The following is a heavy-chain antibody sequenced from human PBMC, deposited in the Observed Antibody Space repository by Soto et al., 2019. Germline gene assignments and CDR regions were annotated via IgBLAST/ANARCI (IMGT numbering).Heavy chain of an antibody. CDR3: ARGHSSGWYGGAYDY. D-gene: IGHD6-13*01. J-gene: IGHJ4*02. CDR1: GVSINSAGFY. V-gene: IGHV4-31*03. Sequence: QVQLQESGPGLVQPSQTLSLTCTVSGVSINSAGFYWSWIRQQPGKGLEWIGYIYYTGNTYYNPSLQSRLTMSVDTSKTQSSLNRRSVTAADTAIYYCARGHSSGWYGGAYDYWGQGTLVTVSS. CDR2: IYYTGNT.